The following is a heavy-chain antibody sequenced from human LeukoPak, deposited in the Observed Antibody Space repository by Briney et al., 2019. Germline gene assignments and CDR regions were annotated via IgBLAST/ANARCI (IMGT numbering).Heavy chain of an antibody. Sequence: ASVKVSCKVSGYTLTELSMHWVRQAPGQGLEWMGWINPNSGGTNYAQKFQGRVTMTRDTSISTAYMELSRLRSDDTAVYYCARNYYDSSGYYYYYYYMDVWGKGTTVTISS. V-gene: IGHV1-2*02. CDR2: INPNSGGT. CDR1: GYTLTELS. J-gene: IGHJ6*03. D-gene: IGHD3-22*01. CDR3: ARNYYDSSGYYYYYYYMDV.